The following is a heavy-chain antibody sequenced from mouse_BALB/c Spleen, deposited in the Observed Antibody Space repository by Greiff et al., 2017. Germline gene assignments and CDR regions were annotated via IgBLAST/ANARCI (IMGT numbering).Heavy chain of an antibody. CDR2: INPSNGGT. J-gene: IGHJ4*01. V-gene: IGHV1S81*02. Sequence: QVQLKQSGAELVKPGASVKLSCKASGYTFTSYYMYWVKQRPGQGLEWIGEINPSNGGTNFNEKFKSKATLTVDKSSSTAYMQLSSLTSEDSAVYYCARSGAYDYDSYAMDYWGQGTSVTVSS. D-gene: IGHD2-4*01. CDR3: ARSGAYDYDSYAMDY. CDR1: GYTFTSYY.